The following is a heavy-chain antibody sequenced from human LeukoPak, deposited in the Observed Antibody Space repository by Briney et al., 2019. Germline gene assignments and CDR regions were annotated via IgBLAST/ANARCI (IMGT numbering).Heavy chain of an antibody. J-gene: IGHJ3*02. CDR2: IYHSGST. CDR1: GYSISSGYY. Sequence: SETLSLTRTVSGYSISSGYYWGWIRQPPGKGLEWIGSIYHSGSTYYNPSLKSRVTISVHTSKNQFSLKLSSVTAADTAVYYCARGATGKAFDIWGQGTMVTVSS. D-gene: IGHD2-15*01. V-gene: IGHV4-38-2*02. CDR3: ARGATGKAFDI.